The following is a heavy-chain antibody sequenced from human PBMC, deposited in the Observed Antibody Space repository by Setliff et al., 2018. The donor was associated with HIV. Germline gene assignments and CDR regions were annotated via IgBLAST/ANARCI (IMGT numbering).Heavy chain of an antibody. Sequence: LTCAVYGGSFSGYYWSWIRQPPGKGLEWIGEINHSGSTNYNPSLKSRVTISVDTSKNQFSLKLSSVTAADTAVYYCARGRRRLNYYDSSGYYPGLFYWGQGTLVTVSS. J-gene: IGHJ4*02. CDR3: ARGRRRLNYYDSSGYYPGLFY. CDR2: INHSGST. CDR1: GGSFSGYY. D-gene: IGHD3-22*01. V-gene: IGHV4-34*01.